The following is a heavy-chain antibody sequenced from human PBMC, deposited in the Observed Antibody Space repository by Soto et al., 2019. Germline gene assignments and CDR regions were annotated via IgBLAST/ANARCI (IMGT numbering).Heavy chain of an antibody. V-gene: IGHV3-23*01. CDR3: ARGIRQEVVYWDFAL. D-gene: IGHD3-22*01. CDR1: GVTFINYA. Sequence: EVQLLESGGRLVQPGGSLRLSCAASGVTFINYAMSWVRQAPGKGLDWVSSISGSGGHTYYAGSVKGRLTTSRDDSKNTVYLQMNSLRAEDTAVYYCARGIRQEVVYWDFALWGRGTLVTVSS. J-gene: IGHJ2*01. CDR2: ISGSGGHT.